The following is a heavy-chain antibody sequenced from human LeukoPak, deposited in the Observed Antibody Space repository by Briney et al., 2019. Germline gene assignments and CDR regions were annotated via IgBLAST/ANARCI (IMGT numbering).Heavy chain of an antibody. D-gene: IGHD3-3*01. CDR2: IKQDGNEK. CDR1: GFTFSSYA. V-gene: IGHV3-7*01. CDR3: ARSNDFWSAYDYYFDY. J-gene: IGHJ4*02. Sequence: GGTLRLSCAASGFTFSSYAMSWVRQAPGKGLEWVANIKQDGNEKYYVDSVKGRFTISRDNAKNSLYLQINSLRAEDTAVYYCARSNDFWSAYDYYFDYWGQGTLVTVSS.